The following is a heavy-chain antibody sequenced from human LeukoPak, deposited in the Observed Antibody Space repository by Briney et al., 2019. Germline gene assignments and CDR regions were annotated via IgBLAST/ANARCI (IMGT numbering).Heavy chain of an antibody. CDR2: IIPIFGTA. J-gene: IGHJ3*02. V-gene: IGHV1-69*01. D-gene: IGHD3-10*01. CDR1: GGTFSSYA. CDR3: ASYGSGSYGAFDI. Sequence: ASAKVSCKASGGTFSSYAISWVRQAPGQGLEWMGGIIPIFGTANYAQKFQGRVTITADESTSTAYMELSSLRSEDTAVYYCASYGSGSYGAFDIWGQGTMVTVSS.